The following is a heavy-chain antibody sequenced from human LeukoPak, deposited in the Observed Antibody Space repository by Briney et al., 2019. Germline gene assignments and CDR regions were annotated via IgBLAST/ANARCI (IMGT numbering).Heavy chain of an antibody. V-gene: IGHV3-7*01. CDR1: GFRFSDYW. CDR2: IKEDGREK. J-gene: IGHJ4*02. D-gene: IGHD2-15*01. CDR3: ARGWGEKGYCRGGTCNNPQFDY. Sequence: AGSLRLSCEASGFRFSDYWMTWVRQAPGKGLEWVANIKEDGREKYYVDSVKGRFTLSKDNAKNSVYLQMNSLGAEDTAVYYCARGWGEKGYCRGGTCNNPQFDYWGQGILVTVSS.